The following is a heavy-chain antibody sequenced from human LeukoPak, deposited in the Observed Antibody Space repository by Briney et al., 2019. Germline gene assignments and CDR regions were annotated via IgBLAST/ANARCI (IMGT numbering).Heavy chain of an antibody. D-gene: IGHD3-3*01. J-gene: IGHJ4*02. CDR1: GGSISSGSYY. Sequence: TPSETLSLTCTVAGGSISSGSYYWSWIRQPAGKGLEWIGRIYTSGSTNYNPSLKSRVTISVDTSKNQFSLKLSSVTAADTAVYYCARESWGGDYDFWSGYYSFFDYWGQGTLVTVSS. V-gene: IGHV4-61*02. CDR3: ARESWGGDYDFWSGYYSFFDY. CDR2: IYTSGST.